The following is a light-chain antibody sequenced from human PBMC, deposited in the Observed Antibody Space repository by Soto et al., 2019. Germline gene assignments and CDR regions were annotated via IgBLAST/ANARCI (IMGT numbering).Light chain of an antibody. J-gene: IGLJ3*02. CDR2: EVS. CDR1: SSDVGGYNY. V-gene: IGLV2-14*01. CDR3: SSYTTPTTLGV. Sequence: QSALTQPASVSGSPGQSITISCTGTSSDVGGYNYVSWYQQHPGKAPKLIIFEVSNRPSGVSNRFSGSKSSNTASLTISGLQAEDEADYHCSSYTTPTTLGVFGGGTKVTVL.